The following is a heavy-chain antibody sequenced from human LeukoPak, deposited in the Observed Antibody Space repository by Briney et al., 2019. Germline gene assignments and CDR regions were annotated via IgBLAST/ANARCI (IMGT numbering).Heavy chain of an antibody. Sequence: SETLSLTCTVSGGSISSYYWSWIRQPPGKGLEWIGYIYYSGSTNYNPSLKSRVTISVDTSKNQFSLKLSSVTAADTAVYYCARLSTVTTSFDYWGQGTLVTVSS. J-gene: IGHJ4*02. CDR1: GGSISSYY. CDR3: ARLSTVTTSFDY. V-gene: IGHV4-59*12. D-gene: IGHD4-17*01. CDR2: IYYSGST.